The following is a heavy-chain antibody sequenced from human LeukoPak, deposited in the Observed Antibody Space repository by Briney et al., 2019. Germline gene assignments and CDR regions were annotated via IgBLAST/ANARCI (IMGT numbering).Heavy chain of an antibody. V-gene: IGHV3-15*01. CDR1: GFTFSDAR. D-gene: IGHD1-26*01. J-gene: IGHJ3*02. CDR3: ATAMWDLLRSLDAFDI. CDR2: IKNKIDSGTT. Sequence: GGSLRLSCAASGFTFSDARMSWVRQAPGKGLEWVGLIKNKIDSGTTDYAAPVKGRFTISRDDSKNTLYLQMNSLKTEDTAVYYCATAMWDLLRSLDAFDIWGQGTVVTVSS.